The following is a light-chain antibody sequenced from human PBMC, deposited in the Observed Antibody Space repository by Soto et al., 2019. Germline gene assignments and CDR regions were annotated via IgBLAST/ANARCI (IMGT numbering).Light chain of an antibody. Sequence: SYELTQPASGSVAPGQTASITCGGNNIGSKSVHGYQQKPGQAPVLVVYDDSDRPSGIAERFSGSNCGNTAKLTLGRVAAGDEADYYCQVWDSSSEHHVFGTGTKVTAL. CDR3: QVWDSSSEHHV. V-gene: IGLV3-21*02. CDR2: DDS. CDR1: NIGSKS. J-gene: IGLJ1*01.